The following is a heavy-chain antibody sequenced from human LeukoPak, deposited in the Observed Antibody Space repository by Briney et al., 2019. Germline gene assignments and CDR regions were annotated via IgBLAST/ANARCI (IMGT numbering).Heavy chain of an antibody. Sequence: ASAKVSCKASGGTFSSYAISWVRQAPGQGVKWMGGIIPIFGTANYAQKFQGRVTITTDESTSTAYMELSSLRSEDTAVYYCARDGVTTGRDYYMDVWGKGTTVTVSS. CDR2: IIPIFGTA. J-gene: IGHJ6*03. CDR3: ARDGVTTGRDYYMDV. CDR1: GGTFSSYA. D-gene: IGHD4-11*01. V-gene: IGHV1-69*05.